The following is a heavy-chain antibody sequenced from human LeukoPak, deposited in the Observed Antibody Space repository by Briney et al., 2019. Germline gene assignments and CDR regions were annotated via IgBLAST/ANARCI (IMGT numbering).Heavy chain of an antibody. D-gene: IGHD3-22*01. Sequence: PGGSLRLSCAASGFTFSDYYMSWIRQAPGKGLEWVSYISSSGSSIYYADSVKGRFTISRDNAKNSLSLQMDSLRAEDTALYYCARDVNYYDSSGYYSSFDYWGQGTLVTVSS. CDR1: GFTFSDYY. CDR2: ISSSGSSI. V-gene: IGHV3-11*01. J-gene: IGHJ4*02. CDR3: ARDVNYYDSSGYYSSFDY.